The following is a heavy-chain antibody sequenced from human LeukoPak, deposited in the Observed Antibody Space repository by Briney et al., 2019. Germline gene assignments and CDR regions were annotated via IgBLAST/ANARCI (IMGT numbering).Heavy chain of an antibody. CDR1: GGSISSSSYY. J-gene: IGHJ5*02. D-gene: IGHD2-15*01. CDR2: IYYSGST. CDR3: ASGGGSTAYNWFDP. V-gene: IGHV4-39*01. Sequence: SETLSLTCTVSGGSISSSSYYWGWIRQPPGKGLEWIGSIYYSGSTYYNPSLKSRVTISVDTSKNQFSLKLSSVTAADTAVYYCASGGGSTAYNWFDPWGQGTLVTVSS.